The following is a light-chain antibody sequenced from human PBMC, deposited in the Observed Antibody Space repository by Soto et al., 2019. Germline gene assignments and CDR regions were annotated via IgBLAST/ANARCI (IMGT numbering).Light chain of an antibody. CDR3: QSYDSSLVV. J-gene: IGLJ2*01. V-gene: IGLV1-40*01. CDR2: GNS. CDR1: SSNIGAGYD. Sequence: QPVLTQPPSVSGAPGQRVTISCTGSSSNIGAGYDVHWYQQLPGTAPKLLIYGNSNRPSGVPDRFSGSKSGTSASLAITGRQAEDEADYYCQSYDSSLVVFGGGTKLTVL.